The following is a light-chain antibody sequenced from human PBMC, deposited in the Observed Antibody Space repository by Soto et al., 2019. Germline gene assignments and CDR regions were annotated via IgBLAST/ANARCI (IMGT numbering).Light chain of an antibody. CDR1: QSISSY. CDR3: QHTNITPHT. CDR2: AAS. J-gene: IGKJ5*01. V-gene: IGKV1-39*01. Sequence: DIQMTQSPSSLSASVGDRVTITCRASQSISSYLNWYQQKPGKAPKLLIYAASSLQSGVPSRFSGSGSGTDFTLTISSLQPEDFATYYCQHTNITPHTFGEGTQLEIK.